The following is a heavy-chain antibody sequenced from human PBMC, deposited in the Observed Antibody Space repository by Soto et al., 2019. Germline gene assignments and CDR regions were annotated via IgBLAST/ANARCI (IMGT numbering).Heavy chain of an antibody. Sequence: PSETLSLTCAVSGYSISSGYYWGWIRQPPGKGLEWIGSIYHSGSTYYNPSLKSRVTISVDTSKNQFSLKLSSVTAADTAVYYCAITPLTSRGNYYYYYGMDVWGQGTTVTVS. J-gene: IGHJ6*02. V-gene: IGHV4-38-2*01. CDR2: IYHSGST. D-gene: IGHD3-16*01. CDR3: AITPLTSRGNYYYYYGMDV. CDR1: GYSISSGYY.